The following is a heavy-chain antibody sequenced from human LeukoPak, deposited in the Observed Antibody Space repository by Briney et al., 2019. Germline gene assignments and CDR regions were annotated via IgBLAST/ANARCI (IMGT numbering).Heavy chain of an antibody. CDR2: ISPDGIYI. CDR3: ASQRHHRVAVAGSFDY. Sequence: GGSLRLFCAASGFTFSNYAMSWVRQTPGTGLEWLSAISPDGIYIYYSDSVKGRFTTSRDNSKNTLYLQMNSLRAEDTAVYFCASQRHHRVAVAGSFDYWGQGTLVSVSP. V-gene: IGHV3-23*01. J-gene: IGHJ4*02. CDR1: GFTFSNYA. D-gene: IGHD6-19*01.